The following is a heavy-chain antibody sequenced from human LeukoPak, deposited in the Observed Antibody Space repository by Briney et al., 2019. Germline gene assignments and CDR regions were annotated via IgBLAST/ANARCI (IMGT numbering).Heavy chain of an antibody. V-gene: IGHV1-2*02. CDR2: INPNSGGT. CDR3: ASLDYYDSSGYTPD. J-gene: IGHJ4*02. D-gene: IGHD3-22*01. CDR1: GYTFTGYY. Sequence: ASVKVSCKASGYTFTGYYMHWVRQAPGQGLEWMGWINPNSGGTNYAQKFQGRVTMTRDTSISTAYMELSRLRSDDTAVYYCASLDYYDSSGYTPDWGQGTLVTVSS.